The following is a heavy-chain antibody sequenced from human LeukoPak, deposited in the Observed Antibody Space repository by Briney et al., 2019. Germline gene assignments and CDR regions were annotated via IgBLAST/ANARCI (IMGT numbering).Heavy chain of an antibody. Sequence: ASVKVSCKASGYTFTSYYMHWVRQAPGQGLEWMGIINPSGGNTSYAQKFQGRVTMTRDMSTSTVYMELSSLRSEDTAVYYCARVRRITGSDYWGQGTLVTVSS. CDR2: INPSGGNT. CDR1: GYTFTSYY. J-gene: IGHJ4*02. CDR3: ARVRRITGSDY. V-gene: IGHV1-46*01.